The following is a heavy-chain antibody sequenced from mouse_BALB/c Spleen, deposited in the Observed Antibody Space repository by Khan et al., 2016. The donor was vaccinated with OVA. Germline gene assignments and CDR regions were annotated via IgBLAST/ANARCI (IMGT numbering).Heavy chain of an antibody. Sequence: EVQLQESGAELVKPGASVKLSCTASGFNIKDTYMHWVKQRPEQGLEWIGRIDPANGNTKYDPKFQGKATITADTSSNTAYLQLSSLPSEDTAVYYCARDYWDVFAYWGQGTLVTVSA. J-gene: IGHJ3*01. CDR2: IDPANGNT. D-gene: IGHD4-1*01. V-gene: IGHV14-3*02. CDR1: GFNIKDTY. CDR3: ARDYWDVFAY.